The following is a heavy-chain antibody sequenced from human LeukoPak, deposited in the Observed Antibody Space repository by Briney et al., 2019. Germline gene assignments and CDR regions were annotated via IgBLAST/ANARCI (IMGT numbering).Heavy chain of an antibody. CDR3: ARGVTTVVTFDAFDI. CDR2: IYYSGST. CDR1: GGSISSGGYY. Sequence: SETLSLTCTVSGGSISSGGYYWSWIRQHPGKGLEWIGYIYYSGSTYYNPSLKSRVTISVDTSKNQFSLKLSSVTAADTAVYYCARGVTTVVTFDAFDIWAKGQWSPSLQ. J-gene: IGHJ3*02. V-gene: IGHV4-31*03. D-gene: IGHD4-23*01.